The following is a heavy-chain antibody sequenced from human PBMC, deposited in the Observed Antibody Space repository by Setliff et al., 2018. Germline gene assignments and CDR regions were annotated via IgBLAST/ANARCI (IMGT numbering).Heavy chain of an antibody. J-gene: IGHJ4*02. CDR2: TSGGGGFST. CDR1: GFTISNYW. D-gene: IGHD3-16*01. V-gene: IGHV3-23*01. CDR3: GRVPTWGSVDY. Sequence: PGGSLRLSCVASGFTISNYWMAWVRQAPGKGLEWVSTTSGGGGFSTYYADSVKGRFTISRDNSKNTLYLQMNSLSAEDTALYYCGRVPTWGSVDYWGQGTLVTVSS.